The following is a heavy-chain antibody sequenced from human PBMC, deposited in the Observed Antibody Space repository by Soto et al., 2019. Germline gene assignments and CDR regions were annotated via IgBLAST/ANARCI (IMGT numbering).Heavy chain of an antibody. CDR2: ISYDGTYE. CDR1: GFTFSSYA. D-gene: IGHD6-6*01. Sequence: HPGVSLRLSCVASGFTFSSYAMNWVRQAPGKGLEWVAFISYDGTYESYVDSVKCRFAISRDNAKKTLFLQMNSLRFHDTALYYCARDSGKYSSSAGYGYWDQGTLFATSS. J-gene: IGHJ4*02. V-gene: IGHV3-30*03. CDR3: ARDSGKYSSSAGYGY.